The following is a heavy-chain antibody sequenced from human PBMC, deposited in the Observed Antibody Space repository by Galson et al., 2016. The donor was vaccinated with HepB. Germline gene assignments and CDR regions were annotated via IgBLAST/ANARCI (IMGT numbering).Heavy chain of an antibody. Sequence: LSLTCTVSGGSISRDYWSWIRQPPGKGLEWIGRIYYSGSTYYNPPLKSRVTISVDTSNNLFSLKLISVTAADTVIYSCPRSHDQYCNRANCYDDGFYIWGQGTMFTVSS. CDR2: IYYSGST. CDR3: PRSHDQYCNRANCYDDGFYI. V-gene: IGHV4-59*05. CDR1: GGSISRDY. J-gene: IGHJ3*02. D-gene: IGHD2-2*01.